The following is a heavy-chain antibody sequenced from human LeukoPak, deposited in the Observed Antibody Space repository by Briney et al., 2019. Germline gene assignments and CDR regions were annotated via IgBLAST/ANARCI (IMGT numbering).Heavy chain of an antibody. J-gene: IGHJ3*01. CDR3: ARDNASLRIVGMHDAFDL. CDR1: GGSISDGTYY. CDR2: VYTTGST. Sequence: SQTLSLTCTVSGGSISDGTYYWSWIRQPAGKGLEWIGRVYTTGSTNYNPSLKSRVTISLDTSKNQFSLKLTSVTAADTAVYYCARDNASLRIVGMHDAFDLWGQGTMVTVSS. V-gene: IGHV4-61*02. D-gene: IGHD2/OR15-2a*01.